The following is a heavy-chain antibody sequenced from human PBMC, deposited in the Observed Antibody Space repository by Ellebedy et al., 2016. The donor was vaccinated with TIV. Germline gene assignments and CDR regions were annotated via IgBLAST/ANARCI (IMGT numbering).Heavy chain of an antibody. CDR3: ARDMRPQEFYYYGMDV. CDR2: IIPILGIT. D-gene: IGHD3-10*01. V-gene: IGHV1-69*04. Sequence: ASVKVSCKASGGTFNSYAISWVRQAPGQGLEWMGRIIPILGITNYAQKFQGRVTITVDKSTTTAYMELSSLRSEDTALYFCARDMRPQEFYYYGMDVWGQGTTVTVSS. CDR1: GGTFNSYA. J-gene: IGHJ6*02.